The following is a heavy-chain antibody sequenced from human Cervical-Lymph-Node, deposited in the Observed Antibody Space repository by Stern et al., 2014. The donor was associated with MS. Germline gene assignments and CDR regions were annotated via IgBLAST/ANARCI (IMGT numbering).Heavy chain of an antibody. J-gene: IGHJ4*02. CDR1: GFTFGSYA. Sequence: EMQLVESGGALVQPGGSLRLSCAASGFTFGSYAMAWVRQAPGEGLEWVSTVSGSGDNTYHADSVKGRFTISRDNSKNTLYLQMSSLRAEDTAVYYCAKDVSSGRTYIFDHCGQGALVTVSS. V-gene: IGHV3-23*04. CDR3: AKDVSSGRTYIFDH. D-gene: IGHD3-10*01. CDR2: VSGSGDNT.